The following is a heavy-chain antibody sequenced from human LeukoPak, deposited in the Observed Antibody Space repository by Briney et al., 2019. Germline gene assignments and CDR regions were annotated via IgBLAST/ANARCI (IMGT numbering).Heavy chain of an antibody. CDR2: INSDGSGT. Sequence: PGGSLRLSCAASGFTFSSYWMHWVRQAPGKGLVWVSRINSDGSGTTYADSVRGRFTISRDNSKNTLYLQMNSLRAEDTAVYYCAKGAGVDTAMFDYWGQGTLVTVSS. CDR3: AKGAGVDTAMFDY. J-gene: IGHJ4*02. CDR1: GFTFSSYW. D-gene: IGHD5-18*01. V-gene: IGHV3-74*01.